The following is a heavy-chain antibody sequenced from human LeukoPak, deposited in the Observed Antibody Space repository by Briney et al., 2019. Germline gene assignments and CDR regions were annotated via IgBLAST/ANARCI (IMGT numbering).Heavy chain of an antibody. CDR3: ARGSSAPDY. D-gene: IGHD6-25*01. V-gene: IGHV3-48*02. CDR1: GFTFSDYT. Sequence: GGSLRLSCAASGFTFSDYTMNWVRQAPGKGLECISYISRSSDTIYYADSVKGRFTISRDNAKNSVHLQMNSLRDEDTAVYYCARGSSAPDYWGQGTLVTVSS. J-gene: IGHJ4*02. CDR2: ISRSSDTI.